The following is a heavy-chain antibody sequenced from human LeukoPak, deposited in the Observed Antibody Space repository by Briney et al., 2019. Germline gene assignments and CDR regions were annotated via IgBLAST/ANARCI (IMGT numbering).Heavy chain of an antibody. CDR3: ARDRVDYYYGMDV. Sequence: PSETLSLTCTVSGGSISSYYWSWIRQPPGKGLEWIGYIYYSGSTNHNPSLKSRVTISVDTSKNQFSLKLSSVTAADTAVYYCARDRVDYYYGMDVWGQGTTVTVSS. V-gene: IGHV4-59*01. D-gene: IGHD2-15*01. CDR2: IYYSGST. CDR1: GGSISSYY. J-gene: IGHJ6*02.